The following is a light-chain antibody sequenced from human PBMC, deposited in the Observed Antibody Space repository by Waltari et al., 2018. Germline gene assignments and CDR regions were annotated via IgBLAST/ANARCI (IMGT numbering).Light chain of an antibody. J-gene: IGLJ3*02. CDR1: SSNIGDNV. V-gene: IGLV1-44*01. Sequence: QSVLTQPPSASGTPGQRVTISCSGSSSNIGDNVVNWYQQLPGKAPKLLLYRNDQRPSGFPDRFSASKSGTSASLAISGLQSEDEADYYCAAWDDRMNGHWVFGGGTKVTVL. CDR3: AAWDDRMNGHWV. CDR2: RND.